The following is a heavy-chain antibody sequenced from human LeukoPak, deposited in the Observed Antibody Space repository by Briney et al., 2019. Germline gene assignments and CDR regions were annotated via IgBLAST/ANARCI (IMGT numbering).Heavy chain of an antibody. J-gene: IGHJ5*02. CDR3: ARGHESGGYYR. D-gene: IGHD3-22*01. CDR1: GFTFSSYW. CDR2: INSDGSST. Sequence: AGGSLRLSCAASGFTFSSYWMHWVRQAPGKGLVWVSRINSDGSSTSYADSVKGRFTISRDNAKNTLYLQMNSLRAEDTAVYYCARGHESGGYYRWGQGTLVTVSS. V-gene: IGHV3-74*01.